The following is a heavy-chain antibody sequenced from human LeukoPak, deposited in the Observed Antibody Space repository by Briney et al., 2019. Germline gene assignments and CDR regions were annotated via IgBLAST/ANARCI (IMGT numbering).Heavy chain of an antibody. J-gene: IGHJ3*02. CDR3: ARVRELLWFGELRDAFDI. Sequence: PGRSLRLSCAASGFTFSSYAMHWVRQAPGKGLEWVAVISYDGSNKYYADSVEGRFTISRDNSKNTLYLQMNSLRAEDTAVYYCARVRELLWFGELRDAFDIWGQGTMVTVSS. D-gene: IGHD3-10*01. V-gene: IGHV3-30-3*01. CDR1: GFTFSSYA. CDR2: ISYDGSNK.